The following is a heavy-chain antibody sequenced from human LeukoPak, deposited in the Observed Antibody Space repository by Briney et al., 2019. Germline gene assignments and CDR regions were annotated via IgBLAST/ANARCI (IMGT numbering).Heavy chain of an antibody. V-gene: IGHV3-7*01. CDR1: GFTFSSYW. D-gene: IGHD3-22*01. Sequence: GGSLRLSCAASGFTFSSYWMTWVRQAPGKGLEWVANIKQDGSAKYYVDSVKGRFTISRDNAENSLYRQMDSLGAEDTAVYYCARTYNSDSSGYYRHFEYWGQGTLVTVSS. J-gene: IGHJ4*02. CDR2: IKQDGSAK. CDR3: ARTYNSDSSGYYRHFEY.